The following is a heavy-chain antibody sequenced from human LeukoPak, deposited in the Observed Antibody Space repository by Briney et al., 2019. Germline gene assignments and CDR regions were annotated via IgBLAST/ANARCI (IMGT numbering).Heavy chain of an antibody. V-gene: IGHV4-4*07. CDR1: GGSISSYY. CDR2: VYTDGTT. Sequence: SETLSLTCTVSGGSISSYYWSWIRQPAGKGLEWIGRVYTDGTTSYNPSLKSRVTMSVDTSKNQFSLNLNSVTAADTAMYYCARVRGRSYGSFDYWGQGTLVTVS. D-gene: IGHD5-18*01. J-gene: IGHJ4*02. CDR3: ARVRGRSYGSFDY.